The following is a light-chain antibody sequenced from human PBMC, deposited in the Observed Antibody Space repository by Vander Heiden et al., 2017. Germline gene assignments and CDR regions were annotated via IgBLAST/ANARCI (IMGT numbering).Light chain of an antibody. J-gene: IGLJ2*01. CDR2: SDN. CDR3: AAWDVSLNGVV. Sequence: QSVLTQPPSASGTPGPRVTIPCSGRSSNIGSNTVNWYQQLTGTAPKRLIYSDNQRPSGVPDRCSGSKSGTSASLASSGLQSEDEADYYCAAWDVSLNGVVFGGGTRLTVL. CDR1: SSNIGSNT. V-gene: IGLV1-44*01.